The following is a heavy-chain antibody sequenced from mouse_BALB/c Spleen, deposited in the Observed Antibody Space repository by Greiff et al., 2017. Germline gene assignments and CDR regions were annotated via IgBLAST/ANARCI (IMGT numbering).Heavy chain of an antibody. Sequence: VQLQQSGAELVWPGASVKISCKAFGYTFTNHPINWVKQRPGQGLDWIGYINPYNDYTSYNQKFKGKATLTVDKSSSTAYMELSSLTSEDSAVYCGAEGPTVVRFDYWGQGTTLTVSS. CDR3: AEGPTVVRFDY. V-gene: IGHV1S45*01. CDR2: INPYNDYT. J-gene: IGHJ2*01. D-gene: IGHD1-1*01. CDR1: GYTFTNHP.